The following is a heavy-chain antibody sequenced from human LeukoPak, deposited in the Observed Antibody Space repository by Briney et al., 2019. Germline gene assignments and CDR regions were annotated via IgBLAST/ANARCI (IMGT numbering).Heavy chain of an antibody. D-gene: IGHD2-2*01. Sequence: PGGSLRLSCAASGFTFSSYGMHWVRRAPGKGPEWVAFIRFDGRNKYYADSVRGRFTISTDNSKNTLYLQMNSLRAEDTAVYYCAKSQTSTNLMNAFDTWGQGTMVTVSS. J-gene: IGHJ3*02. CDR3: AKSQTSTNLMNAFDT. V-gene: IGHV3-30*02. CDR2: IRFDGRNK. CDR1: GFTFSSYG.